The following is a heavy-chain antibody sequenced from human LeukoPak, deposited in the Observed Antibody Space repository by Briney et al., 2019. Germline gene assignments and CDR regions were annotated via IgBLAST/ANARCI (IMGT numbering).Heavy chain of an antibody. D-gene: IGHD3-10*01. CDR2: IYPGDSEL. V-gene: IGHV5-51*01. CDR3: ARGLVVPGTHGSYFYGMDV. CDR1: GDILTSHW. J-gene: IGHJ6*02. Sequence: GESLKISCKGSGDILTSHWIGWVRQMSGKGLEWVGVIYPGDSELTYSPSFQGQVTISADRSINTAYLQWRALKASDTAMYYCARGLVVPGTHGSYFYGMDVWGQGTSVTVSS.